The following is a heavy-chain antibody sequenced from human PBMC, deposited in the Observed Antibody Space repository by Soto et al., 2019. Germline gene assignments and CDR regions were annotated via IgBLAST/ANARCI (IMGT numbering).Heavy chain of an antibody. V-gene: IGHV3-33*01. Sequence: GRSLRLSCAASGFTFSSYGMHWVRQAPGKGLEWVAVIWYDGSNKYYADSVKGRFTISRDNSKNTLYLQMNSLRAEDTAVYYCARDDSLFGATIGYMDVWGKGTTVTVSS. CDR1: GFTFSSYG. D-gene: IGHD5-12*01. CDR2: IWYDGSNK. CDR3: ARDDSLFGATIGYMDV. J-gene: IGHJ6*03.